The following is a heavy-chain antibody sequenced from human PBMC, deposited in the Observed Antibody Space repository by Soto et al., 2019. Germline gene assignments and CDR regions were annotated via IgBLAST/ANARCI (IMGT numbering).Heavy chain of an antibody. CDR3: ARSSWYFDY. V-gene: IGHV3-7*03. J-gene: IGHJ4*02. Sequence: GGSLRLSCAASGFTSSTYWMSWVRQAPGKGLEWVANINQDGSEKYYVDSVKGRFTISRDNAKNSLFLQMNSLRAEDTAVYYCARSSWYFDYWGQGTLVTVSS. D-gene: IGHD2-15*01. CDR1: GFTSSTYW. CDR2: INQDGSEK.